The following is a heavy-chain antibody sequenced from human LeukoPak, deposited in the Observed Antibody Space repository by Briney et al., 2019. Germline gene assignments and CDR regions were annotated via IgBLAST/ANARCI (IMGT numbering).Heavy chain of an antibody. CDR3: ARGATRATRHFDV. Sequence: TGGSLRLSCVASGFTFSSYSLAWVRQTPGKGLAWVSIIAGNNSPTFYADSVAGRFTISRDNSKNMGYLQMNSLRVEDSGVYFCARGATRATRHFDVWGRGTLVTVSS. V-gene: IGHV3-23*01. D-gene: IGHD2-2*01. J-gene: IGHJ2*01. CDR1: GFTFSSYS. CDR2: IAGNNSPT.